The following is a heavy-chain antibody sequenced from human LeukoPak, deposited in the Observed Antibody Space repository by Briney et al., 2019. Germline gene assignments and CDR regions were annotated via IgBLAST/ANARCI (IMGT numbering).Heavy chain of an antibody. CDR3: ARVPSRGSWFDP. Sequence: PSETLSLTCAVYGGSFSDYYWSWIRQPAGKGLEWIGRISSSGSTNYNPFLKSRVTISVDTSKNQFSLKLSSVTAADTAVYYCARVPSRGSWFDPWGQGTLVTVSS. D-gene: IGHD3-10*01. J-gene: IGHJ5*02. V-gene: IGHV4-59*10. CDR2: ISSSGST. CDR1: GGSFSDYY.